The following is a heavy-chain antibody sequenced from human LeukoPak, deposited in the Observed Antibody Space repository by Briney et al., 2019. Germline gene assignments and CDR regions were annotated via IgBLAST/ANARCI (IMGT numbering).Heavy chain of an antibody. J-gene: IGHJ4*02. CDR2: IWYDGSNK. D-gene: IGHD5-24*01. Sequence: GGSLRLSCAASGFTFSSYGMHWVRQAPGKGLEWVAVIWYDGSNKYYAHSVKGRFTISRDNSKNTLYLQMNSLRAEDTAVYYCARDTNYLSGGVLGYWGQGTLVTVSS. V-gene: IGHV3-33*01. CDR1: GFTFSSYG. CDR3: ARDTNYLSGGVLGY.